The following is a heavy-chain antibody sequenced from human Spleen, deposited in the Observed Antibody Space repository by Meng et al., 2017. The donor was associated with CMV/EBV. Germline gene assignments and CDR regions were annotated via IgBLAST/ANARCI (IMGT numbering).Heavy chain of an antibody. CDR3: ARAYNVPGWFDP. V-gene: IGHV3-11*01. D-gene: IGHD1-14*01. CDR1: GFTFSDYY. Sequence: SCEASGFTFSDYYMSWLRQAPGKGLEWVSYISGSGSVIYYANSVKGRFTISRDNAKNSLDLQMNGLRAEDTAVYFCARAYNVPGWFDPWGQGTLVTVSS. J-gene: IGHJ5*02. CDR2: ISGSGSVI.